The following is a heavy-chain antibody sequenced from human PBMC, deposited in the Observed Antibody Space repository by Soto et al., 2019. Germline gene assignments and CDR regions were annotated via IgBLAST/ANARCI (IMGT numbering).Heavy chain of an antibody. D-gene: IGHD1-26*01. CDR3: ARDHRWEVVRGSDH. V-gene: IGHV1-69*13. CDR1: GYIFTDYY. CDR2: IIPIFGTA. Sequence: SVNVSCKASGYIFTDYYINWVRQAPGQGLEWMGGIIPIFGTANYAQKFQGRVTITADECTSKAYMELSSLRSEDTAVYYCARDHRWEVVRGSDHWGQGTMVNVSS. J-gene: IGHJ5*02.